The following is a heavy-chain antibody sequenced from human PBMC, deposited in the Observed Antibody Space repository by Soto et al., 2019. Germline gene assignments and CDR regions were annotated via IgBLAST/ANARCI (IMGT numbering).Heavy chain of an antibody. D-gene: IGHD2-21*01. CDR2: IYYSGST. V-gene: IGHV4-59*01. J-gene: IGHJ4*02. CDR3: ARRWGGTFDY. Sequence: QVQLQESGPGLVKPSETLSLTCTVSGGSISSYYWSWIRQPPGKGLEWIGYIYYSGSTNYNPSLXSXVXIXXDTSKNQFSLKVSSVTAADTAVYYCARRWGGTFDYWGQGTLVTVSS. CDR1: GGSISSYY.